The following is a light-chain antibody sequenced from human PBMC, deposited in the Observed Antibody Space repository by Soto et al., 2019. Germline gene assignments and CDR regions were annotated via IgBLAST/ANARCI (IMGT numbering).Light chain of an antibody. J-gene: IGLJ2*01. Sequence: SYELTQPPSVSVSPGQTASITCSGDKLGDKFACWYQQKPGQSPVLVIYEDNKRPSGIPERFSGSNSGNTATLTISGTQAMDEADYYCQAWDSNTARVGFGGGTKLTVL. V-gene: IGLV3-1*01. CDR3: QAWDSNTARVG. CDR1: KLGDKF. CDR2: EDN.